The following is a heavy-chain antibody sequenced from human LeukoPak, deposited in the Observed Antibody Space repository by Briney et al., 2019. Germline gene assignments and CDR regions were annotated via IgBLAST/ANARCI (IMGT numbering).Heavy chain of an antibody. CDR3: APLSYCSSTSCSDY. Sequence: PGRSLRLSCAASGFTFSSYGMRWVRQAPGKGLEWVAVISYDGSNKYYADSVKGRFTISRDNSKNTLYLQMNSLRAEDTAVYYCAPLSYCSSTSCSDYWGQGTLVTVSS. J-gene: IGHJ4*02. CDR1: GFTFSSYG. V-gene: IGHV3-30*03. CDR2: ISYDGSNK. D-gene: IGHD2-2*01.